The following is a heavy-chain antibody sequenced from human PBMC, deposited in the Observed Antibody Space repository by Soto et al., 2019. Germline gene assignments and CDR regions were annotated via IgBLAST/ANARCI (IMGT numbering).Heavy chain of an antibody. CDR1: GFTFSRYA. D-gene: IGHD1-7*01. CDR3: ARSLPGTYGAFDL. Sequence: DVQLLESGGGLVQPGGSLRVSCAASGFTFSRYAMTWVRQAPWKGLEWVSRISGDGSSTNYADSVKGRFTISRDNAKNTVYLQIDSLRAEDTAVYYCARSLPGTYGAFDLWGQGTMVTVSS. J-gene: IGHJ3*01. CDR2: ISGDGSST. V-gene: IGHV3-23*01.